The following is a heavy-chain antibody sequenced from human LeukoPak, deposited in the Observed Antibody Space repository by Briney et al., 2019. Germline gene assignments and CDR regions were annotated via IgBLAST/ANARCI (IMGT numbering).Heavy chain of an antibody. V-gene: IGHV4-59*08. CDR1: GGSISSYY. CDR3: ARHQDGFDY. J-gene: IGHJ4*02. D-gene: IGHD5-24*01. Sequence: SETLSLTCAVSGGSISSYYWSWIRQPPGKGLEWIGYIYYSGSTNYNPSLKSRVTISVDTSKNQFSLKLSSVTAADTAVYYCARHQDGFDYWGQGTLVTVSS. CDR2: IYYSGST.